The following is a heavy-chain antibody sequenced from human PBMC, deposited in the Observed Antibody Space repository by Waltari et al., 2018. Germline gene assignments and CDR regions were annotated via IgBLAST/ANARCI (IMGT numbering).Heavy chain of an antibody. V-gene: IGHV4-4*02. CDR2: VHRSGRT. D-gene: IGHD2-15*01. J-gene: IGHJ4*02. CDR3: ARDRGGGLYLDS. Sequence: WNWVRQSPGMGLEWVGQVHRSGRTHYNPSLEGRVTVSLDTSKNQFSLKLTSATAADTAIYYCARDRGGGLYLDSWGQGSLVTVST.